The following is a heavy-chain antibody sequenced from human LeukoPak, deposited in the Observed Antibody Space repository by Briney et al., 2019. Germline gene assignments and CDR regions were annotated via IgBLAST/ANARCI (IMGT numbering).Heavy chain of an antibody. CDR2: IYYSGST. Sequence: SETLSLTCTVSGGSISSSSYYWGWIRQPPGKGLEWIGSIYYSGSTYYNPSLKSRVTISVDTSKNQFSLKLSSVTAADTAVYYCARSGRGVWYPAFDYWGQGTLVTVSS. V-gene: IGHV4-39*01. CDR1: GGSISSSSYY. CDR3: ARSGRGVWYPAFDY. D-gene: IGHD6-19*01. J-gene: IGHJ4*02.